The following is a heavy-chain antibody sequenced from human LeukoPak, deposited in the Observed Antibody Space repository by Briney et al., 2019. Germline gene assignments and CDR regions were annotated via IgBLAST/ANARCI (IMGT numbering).Heavy chain of an antibody. CDR1: GYSFTSYW. CDR2: ICPGDSDT. J-gene: IGHJ1*01. D-gene: IGHD5-18*01. V-gene: IGHV5-51*01. Sequence: GESLKISCKGSGYSFTSYWIGWVRQMPGKGLEWMGIICPGDSDTRYSPSFQGQVTISADKSISTAYLQWSSLKASDTAMYYCAAVDTAMVGYFQHWGQGTLVTVSS. CDR3: AAVDTAMVGYFQH.